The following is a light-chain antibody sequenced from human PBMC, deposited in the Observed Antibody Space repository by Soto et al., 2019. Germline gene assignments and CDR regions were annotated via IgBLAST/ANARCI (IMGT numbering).Light chain of an antibody. V-gene: IGKV3-20*01. CDR2: CAS. CDR1: QSGSSSY. J-gene: IGKJ2*01. CDR3: QQDVSSPPYT. Sequence: ENVWTHSQGTLSLSPGERATLSCRASQSGSSSYLAWDQQKPGQAPRLLIYCASSSATGIPDRFRGSGSGTDVTLTNSRLEPEDFAVYYCQQDVSSPPYTFCHGTDLEI.